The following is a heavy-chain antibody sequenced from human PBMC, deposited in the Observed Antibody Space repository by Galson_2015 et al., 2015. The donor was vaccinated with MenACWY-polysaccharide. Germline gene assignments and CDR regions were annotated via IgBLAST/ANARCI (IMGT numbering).Heavy chain of an antibody. Sequence: ETLSLTCTVSGGSISSYYWNWIRQPPGKGLEWVGYINYSGSTNHNPSLKSRVTMSVDTSKNQFSLNLTSVTDADTAVYYCARAIAVAGQRRDFDLWGRGTLSLSPQ. CDR1: GGSISSYY. J-gene: IGHJ2*01. CDR2: INYSGST. D-gene: IGHD6-19*01. V-gene: IGHV4-59*01. CDR3: ARAIAVAGQRRDFDL.